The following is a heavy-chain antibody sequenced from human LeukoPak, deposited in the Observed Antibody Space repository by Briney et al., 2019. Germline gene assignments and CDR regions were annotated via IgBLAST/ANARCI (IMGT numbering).Heavy chain of an antibody. Sequence: ASMKVSCKASGYTFTGYYMHWVRQAPGHGLEWMGWINPNSGGTNYAQKFQGRVTMTRDTSISTAYMELSRLRSDDTAVYYCARAQRYYYDSSGYSPYWGQGTLVTVSS. CDR3: ARAQRYYYDSSGYSPY. CDR2: INPNSGGT. D-gene: IGHD3-22*01. CDR1: GYTFTGYY. J-gene: IGHJ4*02. V-gene: IGHV1-2*02.